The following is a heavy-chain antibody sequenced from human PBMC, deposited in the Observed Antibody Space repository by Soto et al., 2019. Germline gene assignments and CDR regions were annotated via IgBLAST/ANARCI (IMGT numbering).Heavy chain of an antibody. J-gene: IGHJ2*01. CDR2: ISGSGGST. CDR1: GFTFSSYA. V-gene: IGHV3-23*01. Sequence: GGSLRLSCAASGFTFSSYAMSWVRQAPGKGLEWVSAISGSGGSTYYADSVEGRFTISRDNSKNTLYLQMNSLRAEDTAVYYCAKDPTVISSLGYFDLWGRGTLVTVSS. D-gene: IGHD3-16*02. CDR3: AKDPTVISSLGYFDL.